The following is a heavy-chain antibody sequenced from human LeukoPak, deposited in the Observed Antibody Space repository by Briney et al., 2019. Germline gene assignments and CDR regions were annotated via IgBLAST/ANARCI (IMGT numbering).Heavy chain of an antibody. CDR2: IYYSGST. CDR1: GVSISSGGYY. D-gene: IGHD4-11*01. Sequence: SETLSLTCTVSGVSISSGGYYWSWIRQHPGKGLEWIWYIYYSGSTYYNPSLKSRVTISVDTSKNQFSLKLSSVTAADTAVYYCARASVTYYYYYYMDVWGKGTTVTVSS. J-gene: IGHJ6*03. V-gene: IGHV4-31*03. CDR3: ARASVTYYYYYYMDV.